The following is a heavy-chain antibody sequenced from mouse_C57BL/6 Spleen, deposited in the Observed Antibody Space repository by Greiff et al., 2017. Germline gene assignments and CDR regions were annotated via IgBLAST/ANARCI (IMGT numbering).Heavy chain of an antibody. J-gene: IGHJ4*01. D-gene: IGHD1-1*01. CDR1: GFSLTSYG. CDR3: ARSITTVVALYYYAMDY. V-gene: IGHV2-2*01. CDR2: IWSGGST. Sequence: QVQLQQSGPGLVQPSQSLSITCTVSGFSLTSYGVHWVRQSPGKGLEWLGVIWSGGSTDYNAAFISRLSISKDNSKSQVFFKMNSLQADDTAIYXCARSITTVVALYYYAMDYWGQGTSVTVSS.